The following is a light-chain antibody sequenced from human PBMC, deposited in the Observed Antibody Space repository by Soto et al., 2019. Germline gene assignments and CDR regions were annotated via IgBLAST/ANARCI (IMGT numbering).Light chain of an antibody. Sequence: DIVMTQSPDSLAVSLGERASITCRSSQAVFRDSSGRHLLAWYQQKPGQPPKLLIYWASTRESGVPDRFSGSESGTDFTLTISSLQAEDVAVYYCKQFYSPPLFTFGQGTKLEI. CDR3: KQFYSPPLFT. J-gene: IGKJ2*01. CDR1: QAVFRDSSGRHL. CDR2: WAS. V-gene: IGKV4-1*01.